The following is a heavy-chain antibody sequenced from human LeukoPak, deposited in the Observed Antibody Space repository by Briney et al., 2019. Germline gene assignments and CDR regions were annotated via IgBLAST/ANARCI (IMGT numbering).Heavy chain of an antibody. CDR3: ARIRYDSSGYPPNFDY. CDR1: GFSLSTSGMC. V-gene: IGHV2-70*11. D-gene: IGHD3-22*01. Sequence: FGPALVKPTQTLTLTCTFSGFSLSTSGMCVSWIRQPPGKALEWLARIDWDDDKYYSTSLKTRLTISKDTSKNQVVLTMTNMDPVDTATYYCARIRYDSSGYPPNFDYWGRGTLVTVSS. J-gene: IGHJ4*02. CDR2: IDWDDDK.